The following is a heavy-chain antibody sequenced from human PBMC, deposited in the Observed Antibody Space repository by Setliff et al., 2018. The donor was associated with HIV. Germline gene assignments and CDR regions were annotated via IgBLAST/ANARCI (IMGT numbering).Heavy chain of an antibody. J-gene: IGHJ3*01. CDR3: AKSPSSGFALDALDF. D-gene: IGHD3-22*01. CDR1: GFMFSDFG. CDR2: AAFDGRNP. V-gene: IGHV3-30*02. Sequence: PGGSLRLSCVASGFMFSDFGMHWVRQAPVKGLEWLAFAAFDGRNPIHAESVEGRFTISGDNAKNTLYLQLHNLRAEDAAVYYCAKSPSSGFALDALDFRGQGTKVTVSS.